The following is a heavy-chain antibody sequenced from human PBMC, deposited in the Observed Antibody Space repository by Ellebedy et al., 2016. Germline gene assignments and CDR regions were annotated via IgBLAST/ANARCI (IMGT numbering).Heavy chain of an antibody. CDR3: ARGGTYNWNDY. V-gene: IGHV4-59*01. D-gene: IGHD1-20*01. CDR1: GGSIRSYY. Sequence: SETLSLTCTVSGGSIRSYYLSWIRQPPGKRLEWIGYFYYSGNTNYNPSLKSRVTISVDTSKNQFSLRLSSVTAADTAVYFCARGGTYNWNDYWGQGTLVTVSS. J-gene: IGHJ4*02. CDR2: FYYSGNT.